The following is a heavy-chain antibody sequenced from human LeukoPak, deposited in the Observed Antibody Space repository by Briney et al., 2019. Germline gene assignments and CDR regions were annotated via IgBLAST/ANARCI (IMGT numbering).Heavy chain of an antibody. D-gene: IGHD6-19*01. J-gene: IGHJ6*03. CDR2: IYSDNT. V-gene: IGHV3-23*03. CDR1: GFTFSSYA. CDR3: AKDVAVAVDYYYYMDV. Sequence: PGGSLRLSCAASGFTFSSYAMSWVRQAPGKGLEWVSFIYSDNTHYSDSVKGRFTISRDNSKNTLYLQMNSLRAEDTAVYYCAKDVAVAVDYYYYMDVWGKGTTVTVSS.